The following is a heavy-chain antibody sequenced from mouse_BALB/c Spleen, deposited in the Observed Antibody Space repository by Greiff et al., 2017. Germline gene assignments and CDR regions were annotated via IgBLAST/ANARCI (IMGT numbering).Heavy chain of an antibody. V-gene: IGHV5-17*02. J-gene: IGHJ4*01. CDR2: ISSGSSTI. CDR3: ARKGPAAYAMDY. CDR1: GFTFSSFG. Sequence: EVHLVESGGGLVQPGGSRKLSCAASGFTFSSFGMHWVRQAPEKGLEWVAYISSGSSTIYYADTVKGRFTISRDNPKNTLFLQMTSLRSEDTAMYYCARKGPAAYAMDYWGQGTSVTVSS.